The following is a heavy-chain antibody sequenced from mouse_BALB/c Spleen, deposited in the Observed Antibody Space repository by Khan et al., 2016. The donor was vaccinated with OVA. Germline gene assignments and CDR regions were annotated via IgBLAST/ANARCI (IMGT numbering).Heavy chain of an antibody. CDR1: GYTFTSYW. J-gene: IGHJ2*01. CDR3: TRNGFGNYENWDY. D-gene: IGHD2-1*01. CDR2: IYPRNSDT. Sequence: MQLEESGTVLARPGASVKMSCKASGYTFTSYWMHWIKQRPGQGLEWIGAIYPRNSDTNYNQKFKGKAKLTAVTSTSTAYLELNSLTNEDSAVYSCTRNGFGNYENWDYWGQGTTLTVSS. V-gene: IGHV1-5*01.